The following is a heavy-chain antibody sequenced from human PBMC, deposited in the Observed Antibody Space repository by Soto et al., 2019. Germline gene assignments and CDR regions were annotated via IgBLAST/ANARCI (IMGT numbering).Heavy chain of an antibody. V-gene: IGHV3-30-3*01. CDR3: ARHFYDSSGYYYVNGMDV. CDR1: GFTFSSYA. CDR2: ISYDGSNK. Sequence: SLRLSCAASGFTFSSYAMHWVRQAPGKGLEWVAVISYDGSNKYYADSVKGRFTISRDNSKNTLYLQMNSLRAEDTAVYYCARHFYDSSGYYYVNGMDVWGQGTTVTVSS. D-gene: IGHD3-22*01. J-gene: IGHJ6*02.